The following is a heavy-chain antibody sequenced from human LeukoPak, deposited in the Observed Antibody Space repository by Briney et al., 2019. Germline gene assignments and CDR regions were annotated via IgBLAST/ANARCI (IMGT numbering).Heavy chain of an antibody. CDR2: INHSGST. D-gene: IGHD3-22*01. CDR3: ARGRYYYDSSGPYFDY. CDR1: GGSFSGYY. V-gene: IGHV4-34*01. J-gene: IGHJ4*02. Sequence: SETLSLTCAVYGGSFSGYYWSWIRQPPGKGLEWIEEINHSGSTNYNPSLKSRVTISVDTSKNQFSLKLSSVTAADTAVYYCARGRYYYDSSGPYFDYWGQGTLVTVSS.